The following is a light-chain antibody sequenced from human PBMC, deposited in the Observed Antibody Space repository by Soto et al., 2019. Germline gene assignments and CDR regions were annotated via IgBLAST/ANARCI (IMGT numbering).Light chain of an antibody. CDR3: VLYMGNGIRV. CDR2: STN. CDR1: SGSVSTSSY. V-gene: IGLV8-61*01. J-gene: IGLJ3*02. Sequence: QTVVTQEPSFSVSPGGTGTLTCGLSSGSVSTSSYPSWYQQTPGQAPRTLIYSTNTRSSGVPDRFSGSILGNKAALTITGAQADDESDYYCVLYMGNGIRVFGGGTKLTVL.